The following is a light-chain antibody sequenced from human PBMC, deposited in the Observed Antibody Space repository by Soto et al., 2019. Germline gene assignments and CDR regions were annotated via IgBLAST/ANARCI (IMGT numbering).Light chain of an antibody. CDR3: QTWDTGTHVV. J-gene: IGLJ2*01. V-gene: IGLV4-69*01. CDR1: SGYSSYA. CDR2: LNSDGSH. Sequence: QLVLTQSPSASASLGASVKLTCTLTSGYSSYAIAWHQQQPEKGPRYLMKLNSDGSHTKGDGIPDRFSGSSSGAERYLTISSLQSEDEADYYCQTWDTGTHVVFGGGTKLTVL.